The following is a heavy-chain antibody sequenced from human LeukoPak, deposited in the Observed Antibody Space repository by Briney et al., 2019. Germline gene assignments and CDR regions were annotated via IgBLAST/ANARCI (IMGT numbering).Heavy chain of an antibody. CDR3: ARDQEEMATFY. CDR2: IIPIFGTA. D-gene: IGHD5-24*01. Sequence: ASVRVSCKASGGTFSSYAISWVRQAPGQGLEWMGGIIPIFGTANYAQKFQGRVTITADESTSTAYMELSSLRSEDTAVYYCARDQEEMATFYWGQGTLVTVSS. V-gene: IGHV1-69*13. CDR1: GGTFSSYA. J-gene: IGHJ4*02.